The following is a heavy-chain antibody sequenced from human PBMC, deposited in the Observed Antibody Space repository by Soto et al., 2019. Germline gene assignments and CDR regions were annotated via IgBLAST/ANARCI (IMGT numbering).Heavy chain of an antibody. J-gene: IGHJ3*02. CDR2: ISYDGSNK. CDR1: GFTFSSYA. Sequence: HPEGSLRLSCAASGFTFSSYAMHWVRQAPGKGLEWVAVISYDGSNKYYADSVKGRFTISRDNSKNTLYLQMNSLRAEDTAVYYCAHYAFDIWGQGTMVTVSS. CDR3: AHYAFDI. V-gene: IGHV3-30-3*01.